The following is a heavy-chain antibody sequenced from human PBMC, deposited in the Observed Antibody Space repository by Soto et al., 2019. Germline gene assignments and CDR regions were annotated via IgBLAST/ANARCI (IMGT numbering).Heavy chain of an antibody. V-gene: IGHV3-30-3*01. J-gene: IGHJ4*01. D-gene: IGHD1-26*01. CDR1: GFTFSSYA. CDR3: ARDSDIESYPSAFDT. CDR2: ISYDGSNK. Sequence: GGSLRLSCAASGFTFSSYAMHWVRQAPGKGLEWVAVISYDGSNKYYADSVKGRFTISRDNYKNTLYPQMNSHRAEDTAVYLFARDSDIESYPSAFDTWGQGTLVTVSS.